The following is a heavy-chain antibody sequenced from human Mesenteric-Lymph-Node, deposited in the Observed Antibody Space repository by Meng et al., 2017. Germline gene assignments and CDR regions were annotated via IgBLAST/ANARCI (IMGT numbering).Heavy chain of an antibody. CDR2: ISASGGST. CDR3: ARAYDSSSWLKRNNYYYYYGMDV. V-gene: IGHV3-23*01. CDR1: GFPFSFYA. Sequence: GESLKISCAASGFPFSFYAMGWVRQAPGQGLELVSAISASGGSTYYADSVKGRFTVSRDNAKNSLYLQMNSLRAEDTAVYYCARAYDSSSWLKRNNYYYYYGMDVWGQGTTVTVSS. J-gene: IGHJ6*02. D-gene: IGHD6-13*01.